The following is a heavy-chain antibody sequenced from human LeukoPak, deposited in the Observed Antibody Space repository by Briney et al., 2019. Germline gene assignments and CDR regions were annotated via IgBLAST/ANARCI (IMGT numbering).Heavy chain of an antibody. J-gene: IGHJ4*02. CDR3: AGGRQWLAFDN. CDR1: GGSFSGYY. V-gene: IGHV4-34*01. Sequence: PSETLSLTCAVYGGSFSGYYWSWIRQPPGKGLEWIGEINHSGSTNYNPSLKSRVTISVDTSKNQFSLKVNSVTAADAAIYYCAGGRQWLAFDNWGQGSLVTVSS. D-gene: IGHD6-19*01. CDR2: INHSGST.